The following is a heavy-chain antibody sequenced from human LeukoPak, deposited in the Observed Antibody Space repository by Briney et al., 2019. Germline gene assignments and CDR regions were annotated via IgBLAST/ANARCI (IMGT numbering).Heavy chain of an antibody. D-gene: IGHD2-21*01. CDR2: IHHSGNT. Sequence: SETLSLTCTVSGGSISSSYWSWIRQSPGKGLEWIGFIHHSGNTNSSPPLKSRVTISVDTPNNQFSLKLNSVTAADMAVYYCVRWQYCGGNCFFSPFDIWGQGTMVTVSS. CDR3: VRWQYCGGNCFFSPFDI. CDR1: GGSISSSY. J-gene: IGHJ3*02. V-gene: IGHV4-59*01.